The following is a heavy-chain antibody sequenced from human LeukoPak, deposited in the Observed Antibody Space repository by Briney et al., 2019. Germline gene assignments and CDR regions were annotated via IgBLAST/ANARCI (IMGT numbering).Heavy chain of an antibody. CDR2: IYPGDSDT. V-gene: IGHV5-51*01. CDR1: GYSFTSYW. D-gene: IGHD2-21*02. J-gene: IGHJ4*02. CDR3: ARSKAHCGGDCYSPFDY. Sequence: GESLKISCKGSGYSFTSYWIGWVRQMPGKGLEWMGIIYPGDSDTRYSPSFQGQVTISADKSISTAYLQWSSLKASDTAMYYCARSKAHCGGDCYSPFDYWGQGTLVTVSS.